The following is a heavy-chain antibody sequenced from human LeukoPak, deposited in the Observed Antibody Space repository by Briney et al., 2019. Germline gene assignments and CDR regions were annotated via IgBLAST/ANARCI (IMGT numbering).Heavy chain of an antibody. V-gene: IGHV3-21*06. J-gene: IGHJ4*02. CDR2: ISGSSSHI. CDR1: GFTFSTYW. Sequence: GGSLRLSCVASGFTFSTYWMSWVRQAPGRRLEWVSSISGSSSHIYYADSVKGRFTISRDNAKNSLYLQVNSLRAEDTAVYYCARDRPSLDSWGQGTLVTVSS. CDR3: ARDRPSLDS.